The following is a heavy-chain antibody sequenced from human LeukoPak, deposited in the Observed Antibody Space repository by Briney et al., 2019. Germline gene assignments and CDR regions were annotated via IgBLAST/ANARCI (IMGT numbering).Heavy chain of an antibody. CDR3: ISYYCDFSGFYYGVQAGDHY. Sequence: ASVKVSRKTSGYTLGTYAVSWVRQAPGQGLEWVGWISAYNGETNCARKLKGRLTLTTDPSTSTAYMDLRSLTSDDTAVYYCISYYCDFSGFYYGVQAGDHYWGQGTLVTVSS. V-gene: IGHV1-18*01. J-gene: IGHJ4*02. D-gene: IGHD3/OR15-3a*01. CDR2: ISAYNGET. CDR1: GYTLGTYA.